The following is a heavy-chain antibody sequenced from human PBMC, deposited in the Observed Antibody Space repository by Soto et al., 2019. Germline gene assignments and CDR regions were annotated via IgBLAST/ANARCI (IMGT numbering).Heavy chain of an antibody. CDR1: VFTFTRYS. CDR3: ARESEDLTSNFDY. V-gene: IGHV3-21*06. CDR2: ISSTTNYI. J-gene: IGHJ4*02. Sequence: LRLSCAASVFTFTRYSMNWVRQAPGKGLEWVSSISSTTNYIYYGDSMKGRFTISRDNAKNSLYLEMNSLRAEDTAVYYCARESEDLTSNFDYWGQGTLVTVSS.